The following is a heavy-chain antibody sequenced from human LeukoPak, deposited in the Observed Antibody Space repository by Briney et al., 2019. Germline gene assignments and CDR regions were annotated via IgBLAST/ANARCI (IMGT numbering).Heavy chain of an antibody. Sequence: SETLSLTCTVSGGSISSGGYYWSWIRQHPGKGPEWIGYIYYSGSTYYNPSLKSRVTISVDTSKNQFSLKLSSVTAADTAVYYCARELVLRQDFGRAFDIWGQGTMVTVSS. D-gene: IGHD3-3*01. V-gene: IGHV4-31*03. CDR3: ARELVLRQDFGRAFDI. CDR1: GGSISSGGYY. CDR2: IYYSGST. J-gene: IGHJ3*02.